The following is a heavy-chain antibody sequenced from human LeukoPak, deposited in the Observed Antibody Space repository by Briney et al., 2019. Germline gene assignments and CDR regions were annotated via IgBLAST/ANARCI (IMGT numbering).Heavy chain of an antibody. J-gene: IGHJ4*02. CDR2: IWYDGSDK. Sequence: GGSLRLSCAASGFTFSSYGMHWVRQAPGKGLEWVTLIWYDGSDKYYADSVKGRFTISRDNSKNVLYLQMNSLRAEDTAVYYCAYGSKSDRFDYWGQGTLVTVSS. D-gene: IGHD4-23*01. CDR3: AYGSKSDRFDY. V-gene: IGHV3-33*01. CDR1: GFTFSSYG.